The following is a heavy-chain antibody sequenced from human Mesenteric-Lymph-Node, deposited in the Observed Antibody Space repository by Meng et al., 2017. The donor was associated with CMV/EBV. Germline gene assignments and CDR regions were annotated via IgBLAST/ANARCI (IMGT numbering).Heavy chain of an antibody. CDR1: GGTFSSYA. D-gene: IGHD1-26*01. CDR2: IIPIFGTA. J-gene: IGHJ6*02. V-gene: IGHV1-69*05. CDR3: ARAVRRGVGATNYYGMDV. Sequence: SVKVSCKASGGTFSSYAISWMRQAPGQGLEWMGGIIPIFGTANYAQKFQGRVTITTDESTSTAYMELSSLRSEDTAVYYCARAVRRGVGATNYYGMDVWGQGTTVTVSS.